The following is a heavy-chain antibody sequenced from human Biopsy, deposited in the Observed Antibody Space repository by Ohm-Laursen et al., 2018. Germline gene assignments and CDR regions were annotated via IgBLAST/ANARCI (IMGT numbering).Heavy chain of an antibody. D-gene: IGHD6-19*01. CDR3: ARESALAGDFDS. CDR2: INRSGTT. CDR1: GGSWDFHY. Sequence: SDTLSLTCTVNGGSWDFHYWSWVRQSPGKGLEWIGEINRSGTTNYNPSLKSRVTISIDRSKNQFSVSLTSVTAADTAVYYCARESALAGDFDSWGQGTLVTVSS. V-gene: IGHV4-34*01. J-gene: IGHJ4*02.